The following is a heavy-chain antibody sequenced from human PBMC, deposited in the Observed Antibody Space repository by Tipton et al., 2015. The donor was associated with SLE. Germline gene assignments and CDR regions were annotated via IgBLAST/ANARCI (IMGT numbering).Heavy chain of an antibody. CDR2: ITGSDHT. J-gene: IGHJ5*02. Sequence: SLRLSCAASGFTFSDYAMNWVRQAPGKGPEWVATITGSDHTYDANSVKGRFTVSRDTSKSTLYLQMNNLRAEDTAVYYCAKGVHRSNSRYFGWFDPWGPGTLVTVSS. V-gene: IGHV3-23*01. D-gene: IGHD2/OR15-2a*01. CDR1: GFTFSDYA. CDR3: AKGVHRSNSRYFGWFDP.